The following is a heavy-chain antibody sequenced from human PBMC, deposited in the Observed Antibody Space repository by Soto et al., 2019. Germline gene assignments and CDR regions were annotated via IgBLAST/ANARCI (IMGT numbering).Heavy chain of an antibody. CDR3: ARHGGSGVDY. Sequence: QLQLQESGPGLVKPSETLSLTCTVSGGSISSSSYYWGWIRQPPGKGLEWIGSIYYSGSTYYNPSLKSRVTMSVDTSKNQFSLKLSSVTAAVTAVYYCARHGGSGVDYWGQGTPVTVSS. V-gene: IGHV4-39*01. CDR2: IYYSGST. D-gene: IGHD6-19*01. J-gene: IGHJ4*02. CDR1: GGSISSSSYY.